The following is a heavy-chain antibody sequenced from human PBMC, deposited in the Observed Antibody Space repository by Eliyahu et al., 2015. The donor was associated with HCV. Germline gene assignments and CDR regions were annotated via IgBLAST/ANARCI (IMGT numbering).Heavy chain of an antibody. J-gene: IGHJ4*02. CDR3: GRGSYDTSGYYAPDY. CDR2: IYNTGRA. CDR1: GASISSSGYF. Sequence: TCTVSGASISSSGYFWSWIRQPPGKGLQWIGYIYNTGRAYYNPSLKNRLVLSLDTSKNQISLELSAVTAADTALYYCGRGSYDTSGYYAPDYWGQGTLVTVSS. D-gene: IGHD3-22*01. V-gene: IGHV4-30-4*08.